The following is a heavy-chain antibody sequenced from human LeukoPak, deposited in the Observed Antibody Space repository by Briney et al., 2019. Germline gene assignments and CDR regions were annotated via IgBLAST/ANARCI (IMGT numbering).Heavy chain of an antibody. CDR1: EFTSSRYW. CDR2: IREDGIEK. D-gene: IGHD1-26*01. V-gene: IGHV3-7*03. J-gene: IGHJ4*02. Sequence: PGGSLRLSCAASEFTSSRYWMTWVRQAPGKGLEWVANIREDGIEKYYVDSVKGRFTISRDNAKNSLYLQMNSLRAEDTAVYYCARALQLGIYYSRYFDHWGQGTLVTVSS. CDR3: ARALQLGIYYSRYFDH.